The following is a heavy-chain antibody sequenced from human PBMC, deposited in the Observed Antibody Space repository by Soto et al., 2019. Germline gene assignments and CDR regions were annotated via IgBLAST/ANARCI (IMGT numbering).Heavy chain of an antibody. CDR3: AASRYCSGGSCYSLSFDI. D-gene: IGHD2-15*01. J-gene: IGHJ3*02. CDR1: GFTFTSSA. CDR2: IVVGSGNT. Sequence: QMKLVQSGPEVKKPGTSVKVSCKASGFTFTSSAMQWVRQARGQRLEWIGWIVVGSGNTNYAQKFQERVTITRDMSTSTAYMELSSLRSEDTAVYYCAASRYCSGGSCYSLSFDIWGQGTMVTVSS. V-gene: IGHV1-58*02.